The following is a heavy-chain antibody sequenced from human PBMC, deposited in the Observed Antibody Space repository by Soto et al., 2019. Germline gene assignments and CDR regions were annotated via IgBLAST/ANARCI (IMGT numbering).Heavy chain of an antibody. Sequence: ASVKVSCKASGYNFTGSYMHWVRQAPGQGLEWMEYINPNSDGTNYAQKFQDWVTMTSDTSTGTAYMELRSLKSDDTAVYYCARDGIAAAATEDYWGQGTLVTVSS. J-gene: IGHJ4*02. V-gene: IGHV1-2*04. D-gene: IGHD6-13*01. CDR2: INPNSDGT. CDR1: GYNFTGSY. CDR3: ARDGIAAAATEDY.